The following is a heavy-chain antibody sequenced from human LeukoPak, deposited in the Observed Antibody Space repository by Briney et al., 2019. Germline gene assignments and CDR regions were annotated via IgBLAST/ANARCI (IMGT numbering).Heavy chain of an antibody. CDR1: GYTFTSYY. V-gene: IGHV1-46*01. Sequence: GASVKVSCKASGYTFTSYYMHWVRQPPGQGLELMGIINPSGGSTSYAQKFQGRVTMTRDMSTSTVYMELSSLRSDDTAVYYCARELPSPNDHHYFDYWGQGTLVTVSS. CDR3: ARELPSPNDHHYFDY. CDR2: INPSGGST. D-gene: IGHD1-1*01. J-gene: IGHJ4*02.